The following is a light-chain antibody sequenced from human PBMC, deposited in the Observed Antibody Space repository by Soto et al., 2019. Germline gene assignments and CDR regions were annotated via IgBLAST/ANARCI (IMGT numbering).Light chain of an antibody. CDR1: SSDVGGYNY. CDR3: NSYTSSSTLVV. Sequence: QSALTQPASVSGSPGQSITISCTGTSSDVGGYNYVSWYQQHPGKAPKLMIYDVSNRPSGVPNRFSGSKSGNTASLTISGLQAEDEADYYCNSYTSSSTLVVFGGGTKLTVL. J-gene: IGLJ2*01. CDR2: DVS. V-gene: IGLV2-14*01.